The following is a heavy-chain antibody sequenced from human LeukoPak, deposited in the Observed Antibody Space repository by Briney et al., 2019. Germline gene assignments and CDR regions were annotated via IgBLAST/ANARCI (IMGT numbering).Heavy chain of an antibody. V-gene: IGHV1-69*04. CDR1: GGTFSSHA. CDR2: IIPILDIT. D-gene: IGHD5-12*01. J-gene: IGHJ4*02. CDR3: ARDVGYSGYHNFDY. Sequence: GSSVKVSCKASGGTFSSHAMSWVRQAPGQGLEWMGGIIPILDITNYAQKFQGRVTITADKSTGTAYMELSSLRSEDTAVYYCARDVGYSGYHNFDYWGQGTLVTVSS.